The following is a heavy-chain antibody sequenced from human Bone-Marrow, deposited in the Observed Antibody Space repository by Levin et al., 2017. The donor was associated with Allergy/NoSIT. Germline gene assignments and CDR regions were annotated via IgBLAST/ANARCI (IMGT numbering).Heavy chain of an antibody. J-gene: IGHJ6*02. CDR2: VFPISGPP. D-gene: IGHD6-6*01. CDR3: ARSIGGGSGLYGWGV. Sequence: SVKVSCKASGGTFSSYGINWVRQAPGQGLECIGGVFPISGPPYYAQKFQGRLRITADESTRTVYMDLTSLTSEDTAVYYCARSIGGGSGLYGWGVWGRGTTVTVS. CDR1: GGTFSSYG. V-gene: IGHV1-69*13.